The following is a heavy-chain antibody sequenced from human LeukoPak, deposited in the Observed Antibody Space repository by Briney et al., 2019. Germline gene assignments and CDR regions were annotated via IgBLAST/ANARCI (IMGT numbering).Heavy chain of an antibody. CDR1: GGSVSTTHY. Sequence: PSETLSLTCTVSGGSVSTTHYWGWIRQPPGKGLEWIGSIYYSGTTSYNPSLKSRVTISVDTSKNQFSLQLSSVTAADTAVYYCAREKTGIFDYWGQGTLATVSS. V-gene: IGHV4-39*07. D-gene: IGHD1-1*01. CDR2: IYYSGTT. CDR3: AREKTGIFDY. J-gene: IGHJ4*02.